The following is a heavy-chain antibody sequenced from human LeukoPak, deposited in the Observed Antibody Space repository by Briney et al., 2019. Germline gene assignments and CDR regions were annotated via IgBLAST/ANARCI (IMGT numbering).Heavy chain of an antibody. J-gene: IGHJ4*02. CDR2: ISGLASHV. CDR1: GCSFSDYD. Sequence: GGSLRLSCSASGCSFSDYDMNWFRQAPGKGLEWISSISGLASHVYYGDPVKGRFSISRDHAMNSVFLQMTSLGVDDTAVYYCGRAFPPLRTASAGDLWGQGTLVTVSS. D-gene: IGHD3-16*01. V-gene: IGHV3-21*01. CDR3: GRAFPPLRTASAGDL.